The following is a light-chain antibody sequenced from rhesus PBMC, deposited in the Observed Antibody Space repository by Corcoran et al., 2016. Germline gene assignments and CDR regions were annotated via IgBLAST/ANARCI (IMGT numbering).Light chain of an antibody. CDR2: KAS. J-gene: IGKJ3*01. V-gene: IGKV1-74*01. CDR1: ENVNNY. CDR3: QQNYGTPLT. Sequence: DIQMTQSPSSLSASVGDRVTITCRASENVNNYLNWYQQKPGKAPKLLIYKASTLQSGVPSRFSGSGSGTDYTFTISSLQSEDVATYYGQQNYGTPLTSGTGTKLDIK.